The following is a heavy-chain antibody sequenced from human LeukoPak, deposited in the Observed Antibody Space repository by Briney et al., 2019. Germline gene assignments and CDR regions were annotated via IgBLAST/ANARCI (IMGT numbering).Heavy chain of an antibody. J-gene: IGHJ4*02. CDR1: GFTFSTYS. V-gene: IGHV3-21*01. CDR3: ARGPGQDGSYSFDS. D-gene: IGHD1-26*01. CDR2: ITSGSTYI. Sequence: GGSLRLSCAASGFTFSTYSMNWVRQAPGKGLEWVSSITSGSTYIYYTDSVKGRFTISRDNTKNSLYLQMNSLTAEDTAVYYCARGPGQDGSYSFDSWGQGTLVTVSS.